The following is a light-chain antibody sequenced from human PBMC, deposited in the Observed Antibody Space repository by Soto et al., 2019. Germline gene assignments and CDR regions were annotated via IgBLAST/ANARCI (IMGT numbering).Light chain of an antibody. CDR3: NSFTGRSTFV. Sequence: QSVLTQPASVSGSTGQTITIPYTGSSGDVGDYNIVSWYQHHPGKAPKLMIYEVSYRPSGVSNRFSGSKSGNTASLTISGLQAEDEADYYCNSFTGRSTFVCGTGTKGTVL. CDR2: EVS. V-gene: IGLV2-14*01. CDR1: SGDVGDYNI. J-gene: IGLJ1*01.